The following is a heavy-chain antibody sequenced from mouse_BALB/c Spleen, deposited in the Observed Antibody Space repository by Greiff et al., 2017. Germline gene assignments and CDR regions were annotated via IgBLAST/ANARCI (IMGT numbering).Heavy chain of an antibody. J-gene: IGHJ2*01. V-gene: IGHV1-9*01. D-gene: IGHD2-4*01. CDR3: ASGMITTGFDY. CDR1: GYTFSSYW. CDR2: ILPGSGST. Sequence: QVQLQQSGAELMKPGASVKISCKATGYTFSSYWIEWVKQRPGHGLEWIGEILPGSGSTNYNEKFKGKATFTADTSSNTAYMQLSSLTSEDSAVYYCASGMITTGFDYWGQGTTLTVSS.